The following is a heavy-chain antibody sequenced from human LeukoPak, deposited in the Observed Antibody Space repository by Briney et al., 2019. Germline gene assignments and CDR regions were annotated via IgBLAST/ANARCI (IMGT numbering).Heavy chain of an antibody. CDR3: ARELRSGVPFGY. CDR1: GGSLSTYY. D-gene: IGHD2-2*03. CDR2: VFFSGGT. J-gene: IGHJ4*02. V-gene: IGHV4-59*01. Sequence: KPSETLSLTCTVSGGSLSTYYWSWIRQPPGKGLEWIGYVFFSGGTKYNPSLKSRLTMSADTSRNQFSMNLSSVSAADTAVYFCARELRSGVPFGYWGQGKLVIVSP.